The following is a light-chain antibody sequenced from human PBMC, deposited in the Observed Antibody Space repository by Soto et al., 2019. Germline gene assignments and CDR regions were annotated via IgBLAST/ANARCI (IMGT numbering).Light chain of an antibody. CDR1: QSVSNNY. CDR2: GTS. CDR3: QQYGSSTWT. J-gene: IGKJ1*01. Sequence: ESGVTQRPGNLSLSIAERATLSCRASQSVSNNYLAWYQQKPGQAPSLLIYGTSSRATGIPDRFSGSGSGTDFTLTISRLEPEDFAVYYCQQYGSSTWTFGQGTKVDIK. V-gene: IGKV3-20*01.